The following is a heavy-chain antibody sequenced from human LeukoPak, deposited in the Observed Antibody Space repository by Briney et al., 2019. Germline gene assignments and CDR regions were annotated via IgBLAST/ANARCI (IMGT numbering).Heavy chain of an antibody. D-gene: IGHD3-16*01. CDR2: VRRGANSYTT. V-gene: IGHV3-72*01. CDR3: SRDGGEGGNSAFDI. J-gene: IGHJ3*02. CDR1: GFTFSDYI. Sequence: GGSLRLSCAASGFTFSDYILDWVRQAPGKGLEWVGRVRRGANSYTTEYAASVKGRFTISRDDSKNSLYLHMNSLKTEDTAVYHCSRDGGEGGNSAFDIWGQGTMVTVSS.